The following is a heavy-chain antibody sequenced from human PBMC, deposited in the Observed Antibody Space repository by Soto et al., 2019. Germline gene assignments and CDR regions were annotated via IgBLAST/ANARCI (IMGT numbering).Heavy chain of an antibody. Sequence: PSETLSLTCTVSGVSVSGYYRNWIRQPPGKGLQWIGYIFRDGTTNYNPSLKSRLTMSVDVSKNQFSLNLTSVTAADTAVYYCARLPGGGDAYNYLDYWGQGTLVTVSS. D-gene: IGHD1-1*01. J-gene: IGHJ4*02. CDR2: IFRDGTT. CDR3: ARLPGGGDAYNYLDY. CDR1: GVSVSGYY. V-gene: IGHV4-59*02.